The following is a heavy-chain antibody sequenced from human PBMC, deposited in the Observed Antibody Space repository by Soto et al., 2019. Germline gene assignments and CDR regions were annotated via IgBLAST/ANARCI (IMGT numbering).Heavy chain of an antibody. D-gene: IGHD2-15*01. CDR3: ARDRVVVVVAATPYYYYYGMDV. V-gene: IGHV4-4*02. CDR1: GGSISSSNW. CDR2: IYHSGST. J-gene: IGHJ6*02. Sequence: QVQLQESGPGLVKPSGTLSLTCAVSGGSISSSNWWSWVRQPPGKGLEWIGEIYHSGSTNYNPSLKCPVAISVDKSHNQFSRKLCAVSAADTAVYYCARDRVVVVVAATPYYYYYGMDVWGQGTTVTVSS.